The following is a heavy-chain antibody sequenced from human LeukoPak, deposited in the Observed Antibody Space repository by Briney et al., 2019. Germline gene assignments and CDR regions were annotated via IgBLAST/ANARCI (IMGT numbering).Heavy chain of an antibody. CDR2: ISHIGRT. J-gene: IGHJ3*02. CDR3: ARDLVTVTKGFDI. CDR1: GDSFSSHY. D-gene: IGHD4-17*01. V-gene: IGHV4-59*11. Sequence: SETLSLTCAVSGDSFSSHYWTWIRQSPGTGLEWIGYISHIGRTNYNPSLKSRVTITIDTSKNQFSLKLRSVTAADTAVYYCARDLVTVTKGFDIWGQGTMVSVSS.